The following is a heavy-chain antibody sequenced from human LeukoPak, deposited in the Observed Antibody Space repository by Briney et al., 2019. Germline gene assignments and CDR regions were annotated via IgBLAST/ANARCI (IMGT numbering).Heavy chain of an antibody. D-gene: IGHD5-18*01. CDR1: GGSISSSTYS. J-gene: IGHJ4*02. Sequence: SETLSLTCTVSGGSISSSTYSWTWIRQPAGKGLEWIGRIHSSGSTHYNPSLKSRVTISVDTSKNHFSLNLSSVTAADTAVYFCARGVLDTAMVRFGYWGQGTLVTVSS. V-gene: IGHV4-61*02. CDR3: ARGVLDTAMVRFGY. CDR2: IHSSGST.